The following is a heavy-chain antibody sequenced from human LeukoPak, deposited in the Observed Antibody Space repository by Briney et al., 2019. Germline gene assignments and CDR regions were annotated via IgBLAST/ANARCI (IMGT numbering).Heavy chain of an antibody. Sequence: GGSLRLSCAASGFTFSSYAMSWVRQAPGKGLEWVSAISGSGGSTYYADSVKGRFTISRDNSKNTLYLQMNGLRAEDTAVYYCAKRSYDYVWGSYPDDYWGQGTLVTVSS. CDR1: GFTFSSYA. V-gene: IGHV3-23*01. D-gene: IGHD3-16*02. CDR2: ISGSGGST. CDR3: AKRSYDYVWGSYPDDY. J-gene: IGHJ4*02.